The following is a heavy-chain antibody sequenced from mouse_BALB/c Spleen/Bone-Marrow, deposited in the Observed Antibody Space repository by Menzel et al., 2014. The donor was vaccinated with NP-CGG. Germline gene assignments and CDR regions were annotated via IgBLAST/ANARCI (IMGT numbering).Heavy chain of an antibody. CDR1: GYTFTNFW. CDR3: ARYDYAMDY. J-gene: IGHJ4*01. D-gene: IGHD2-3*01. Sequence: DLVKPGASVKLSCKASGYTFTNFWINWIKQRPGQGLEWIGRVAPGSGTTYYNEMFKGKATLTVDTSSSTAYIQLSSLSSEDSAVYFCARYDYAMDYWGQGTLVTVSS. V-gene: IGHV1S41*01. CDR2: VAPGSGTT.